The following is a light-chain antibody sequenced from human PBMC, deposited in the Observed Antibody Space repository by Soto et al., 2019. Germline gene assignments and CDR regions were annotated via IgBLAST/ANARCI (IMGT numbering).Light chain of an antibody. J-gene: IGLJ3*02. CDR2: TND. CDR3: APWDDSLSGRV. V-gene: IGLV1-47*01. Sequence: QSVLTQPPSASGAPGQRVTISCSGSDSNIGTKYVSWYQQLPGTAPKLLIYTNDQRPSGVPDRFSGSKSGTSASLAISGLRSEDEADYFCAPWDDSLSGRVFGGGTKLTVL. CDR1: DSNIGTKY.